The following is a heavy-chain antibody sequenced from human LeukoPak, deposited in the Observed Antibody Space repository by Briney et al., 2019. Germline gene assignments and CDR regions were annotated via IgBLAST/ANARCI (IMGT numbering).Heavy chain of an antibody. D-gene: IGHD3-10*01. V-gene: IGHV1-46*01. CDR2: INPSGGST. CDR3: ARGGGLLWFGDAFDI. Sequence: ASVKASCKASGYTFTSYYMHWVRQAPGQGLEWMGIINPSGGSTSYAQKFQGRVTMTRDTSTSTVYMELSSLRSEDTAVYYCARGGGLLWFGDAFDIWGQGTMVTVSS. J-gene: IGHJ3*02. CDR1: GYTFTSYY.